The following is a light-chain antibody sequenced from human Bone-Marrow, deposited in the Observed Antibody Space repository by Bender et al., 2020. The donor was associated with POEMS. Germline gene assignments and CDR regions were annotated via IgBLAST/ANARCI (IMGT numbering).Light chain of an antibody. CDR1: ALPKKY. CDR2: KDR. Sequence: SFELTQPPSVSVSPGQTVRITCSGDALPKKYAFWYQQKPGQVPVLVIYKDRERPSGIPERFSGSTSGTIVTLTITAVQAEDEADYYCLSADRSGTWVFGGGTKLTVL. CDR3: LSADRSGTWV. V-gene: IGLV3-16*01. J-gene: IGLJ3*02.